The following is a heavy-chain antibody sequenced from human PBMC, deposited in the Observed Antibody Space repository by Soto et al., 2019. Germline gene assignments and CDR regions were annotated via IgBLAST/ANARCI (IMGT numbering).Heavy chain of an antibody. V-gene: IGHV3-23*01. J-gene: IGHJ3*02. CDR1: GFTFSSYA. D-gene: IGHD3-3*01. CDR3: AKDSTIFGVAPSSYAFDI. CDR2: ISGSGGST. Sequence: PGGSLKLSCAASGFTFSSYAMSWVRQAPGKGLEWVSAISGSGGSTYYADSVKGRFTISRDNSKNTLYLQMNSLRAEDTAVYYCAKDSTIFGVAPSSYAFDIWGQGTMVTVSS.